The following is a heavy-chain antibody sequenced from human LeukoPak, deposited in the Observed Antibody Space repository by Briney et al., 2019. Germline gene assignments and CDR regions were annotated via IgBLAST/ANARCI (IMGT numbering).Heavy chain of an antibody. J-gene: IGHJ4*02. D-gene: IGHD3-3*01. Sequence: GRSLDLSCAASGFPFSSYGMHGARRAPGKGLEWVAVISYDGSNKYYADSVKGRFTISRDNSKNTLYLQMNSLRAEDTAVYYCAKDRYGPSNYDFWSGYPGVLDYWGQGTLVTVSS. CDR1: GFPFSSYG. CDR2: ISYDGSNK. V-gene: IGHV3-30*18. CDR3: AKDRYGPSNYDFWSGYPGVLDY.